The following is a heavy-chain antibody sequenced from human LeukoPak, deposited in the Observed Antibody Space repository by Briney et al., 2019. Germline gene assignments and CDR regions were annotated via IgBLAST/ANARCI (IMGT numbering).Heavy chain of an antibody. CDR2: IYSGGST. Sequence: GGSLRLSCAASGLTVSSNYMSWVRLAPGKGLEWVSIIYSGGSTYYADSVKSRFTISRDNSKNTLYLQMNSLRAADTAVYYCARQTYSYGSGSYVFDYWGQGTLVTVSS. CDR3: ARQTYSYGSGSYVFDY. D-gene: IGHD3-10*01. J-gene: IGHJ4*02. V-gene: IGHV3-53*01. CDR1: GLTVSSNY.